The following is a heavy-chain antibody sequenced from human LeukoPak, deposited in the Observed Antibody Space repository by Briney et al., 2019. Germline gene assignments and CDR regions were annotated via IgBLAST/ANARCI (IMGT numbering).Heavy chain of an antibody. V-gene: IGHV3-30*03. CDR2: ISYDGSNK. D-gene: IGHD1-26*01. Sequence: SGFTXXXYGMXXVRQAPGKGLEWVAVISYDGSNKYYADSVKGRFTISRDNSKNTLYLQMNSLRAEDTAVYYCPTTLREPTFDSGGQETLSPSPQ. CDR3: PTTLREPTFDS. J-gene: IGHJ4*02. CDR1: GFTXXXYG.